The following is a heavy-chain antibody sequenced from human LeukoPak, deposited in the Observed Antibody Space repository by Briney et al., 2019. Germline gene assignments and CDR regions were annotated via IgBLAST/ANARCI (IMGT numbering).Heavy chain of an antibody. J-gene: IGHJ5*02. Sequence: GASVKVSCKASGYTFTGYYMHWVRQAPGQGLEWMVWINPNSGGTNYAQKFQGRVTMTRDTSISTAYMELSRLRSDDTAVYYCARDGGDCSSTSCYTALDPWGQGTLVTVSS. CDR3: ARDGGDCSSTSCYTALDP. V-gene: IGHV1-2*02. CDR2: INPNSGGT. D-gene: IGHD2-2*02. CDR1: GYTFTGYY.